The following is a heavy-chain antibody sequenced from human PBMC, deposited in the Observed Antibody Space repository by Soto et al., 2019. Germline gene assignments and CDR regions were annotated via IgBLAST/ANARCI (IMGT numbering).Heavy chain of an antibody. D-gene: IGHD3-10*01. V-gene: IGHV1-69*06. CDR1: GYVFTDYY. Sequence: GASVKVSCKASGYVFTDYYIHWVRQAPGQGLEWMGGIIPIFGTANYAQKFQGRVTITADKSTSTAYMELSSLRSEDTAVYYCARALGGSTTGPWGQGTLVTVSS. CDR2: IIPIFGTA. CDR3: ARALGGSTTGP. J-gene: IGHJ5*02.